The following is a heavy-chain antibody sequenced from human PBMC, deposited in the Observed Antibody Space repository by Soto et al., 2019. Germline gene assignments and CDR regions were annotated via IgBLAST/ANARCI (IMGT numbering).Heavy chain of an antibody. Sequence: QVQLVQSGAEVEKPGASVKVSCKASGYTFTSYAMHWVRQAPGQRLEWMGWINAGNGNTKYSQNLQGRVTITSDTSASTAYMELTNLRSEDTAVYYCARAGTYYDTLTGYWYYYYAMDGWGQGTTVTVS. CDR1: GYTFTSYA. V-gene: IGHV1-3*01. D-gene: IGHD3-9*01. CDR3: ARAGTYYDTLTGYWYYYYAMDG. CDR2: INAGNGNT. J-gene: IGHJ6*02.